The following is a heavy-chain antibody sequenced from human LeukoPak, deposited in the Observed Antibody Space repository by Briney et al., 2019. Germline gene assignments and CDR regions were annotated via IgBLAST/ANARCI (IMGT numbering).Heavy chain of an antibody. CDR3: AREGGPYRPLDY. J-gene: IGHJ4*02. Sequence: SGTLSLTCGVSGGSITSTNYWTWVRQPPGKGLEWIGEVNLQGSTNYNPSLMGRVAISVDMSENHISLRLTSVTAADTAVYYCAREGGPYRPLDYSGQGTLVTVSS. V-gene: IGHV4-4*02. CDR2: VNLQGST. CDR1: GGSITSTNY.